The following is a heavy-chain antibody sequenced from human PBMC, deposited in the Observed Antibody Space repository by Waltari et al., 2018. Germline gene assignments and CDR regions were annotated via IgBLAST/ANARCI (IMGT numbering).Heavy chain of an antibody. Sequence: EVQLVESGGGLIQPGGSLRLSCAASGFSVSNNYMSWVRQAPGKGLEWVSVIHSAGSTYYADSVKGRFTISRDNSKNTLYLQMNNLRAEDTAVYYCARAPDGPGRPMADYWGQGTLVTVSS. CDR2: IHSAGST. CDR1: GFSVSNNY. CDR3: ARAPDGPGRPMADY. J-gene: IGHJ4*02. D-gene: IGHD3-10*01. V-gene: IGHV3-53*01.